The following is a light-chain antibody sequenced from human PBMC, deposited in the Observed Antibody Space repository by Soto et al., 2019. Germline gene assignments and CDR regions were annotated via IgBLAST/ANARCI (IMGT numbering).Light chain of an antibody. Sequence: QLVLTQSPSASASLGASVKLTCTLSSGYNSYAIAWHQQQPEKGPRYLMKVNSDGSHSKGDGIPDRFSGSSSGAERYLTISSLQSEDEADYYCQTWGTGIHVFGTGTKVTVL. V-gene: IGLV4-69*02. CDR2: VNSDGSH. CDR1: SGYNSYA. J-gene: IGLJ1*01. CDR3: QTWGTGIHV.